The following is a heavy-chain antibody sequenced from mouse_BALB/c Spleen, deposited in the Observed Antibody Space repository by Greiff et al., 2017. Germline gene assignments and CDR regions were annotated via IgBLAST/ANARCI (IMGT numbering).Heavy chain of an antibody. CDR3: ASGYYGYDGGYAMDY. D-gene: IGHD2-2*01. J-gene: IGHJ4*01. CDR1: GFNIKDTY. V-gene: IGHV14-3*02. Sequence: VQLQQSGAELVKPGASVKLSCTASGFNIKDTYMHWVKQRPEQGLEWIGRIDPANGNTKYDPKFQGKATITADTSSNTAYLQLSSLTSEDTAVYYCASGYYGYDGGYAMDYWGQGTSVTVSS. CDR2: IDPANGNT.